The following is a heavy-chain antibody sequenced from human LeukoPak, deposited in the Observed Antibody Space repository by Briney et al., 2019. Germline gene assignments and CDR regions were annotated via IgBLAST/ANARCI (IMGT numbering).Heavy chain of an antibody. Sequence: GGSLRLSCAASGFTFSSYSMNWVRQAPGKGLEWVSSISSSSSYIYYADSVKGRFTISRDNAKNSLYLQMNSLRAEDTAVYYCARSRDVVVPAARRYYYMDVWGKGTTVTVSS. CDR2: ISSSSSYI. CDR3: ARSRDVVVPAARRYYYMDV. D-gene: IGHD2-2*01. CDR1: GFTFSSYS. V-gene: IGHV3-21*01. J-gene: IGHJ6*03.